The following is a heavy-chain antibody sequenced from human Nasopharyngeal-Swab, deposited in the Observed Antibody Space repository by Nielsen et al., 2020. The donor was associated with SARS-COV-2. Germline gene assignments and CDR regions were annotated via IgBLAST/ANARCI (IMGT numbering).Heavy chain of an antibody. J-gene: IGHJ4*02. CDR3: ARVLDGYNGFDY. D-gene: IGHD5-24*01. V-gene: IGHV3-23*01. CDR2: IRGNGVST. CDR1: GFTFTSYA. Sequence: GGSLRLSCAASGFTFTSYAMSWVRQAPGKGLEWVSSIRGNGVSTYYADSVKGRFTISRDSSRNTLYLQMNSLTAEDTAVYYCARVLDGYNGFDYWGQGTLVTVSS.